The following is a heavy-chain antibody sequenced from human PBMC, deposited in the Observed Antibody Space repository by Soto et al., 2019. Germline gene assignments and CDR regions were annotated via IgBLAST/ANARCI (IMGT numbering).Heavy chain of an antibody. Sequence: ASVKVSCKASGYSFTSYYIHWVRQAPGQGLEWVGIINPSGGSTSYAQELQGRVSMTTDTSTNTVYMDLSSPTSEDTAVYYCARARLPTWLVGMGVWGQGTRVSVAS. CDR1: GYSFTSYY. D-gene: IGHD5-12*01. J-gene: IGHJ6*02. CDR2: INPSGGST. CDR3: ARARLPTWLVGMGV. V-gene: IGHV1-46*04.